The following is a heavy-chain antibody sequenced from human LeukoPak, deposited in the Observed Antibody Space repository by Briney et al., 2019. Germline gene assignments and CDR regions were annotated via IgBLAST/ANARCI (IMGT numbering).Heavy chain of an antibody. J-gene: IGHJ4*02. V-gene: IGHV3-33*01. CDR2: IWYDGRNK. CDR3: ARRAYCGGDCYPGAIDY. CDR1: AFTFSSYG. D-gene: IGHD2-21*02. Sequence: GGSLTLSCAPSAFTFSSYGMHSVRQPPGKGLELVAVIWYDGRNKYYADSVKGRFTISRDNSKNTLYVQMNSLRAEDTAVYYCARRAYCGGDCYPGAIDYWGQGTLVTVSS.